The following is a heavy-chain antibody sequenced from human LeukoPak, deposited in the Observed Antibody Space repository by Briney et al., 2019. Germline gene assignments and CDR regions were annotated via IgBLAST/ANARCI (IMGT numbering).Heavy chain of an antibody. Sequence: SETLSLTCTVSGGSISSGGYSWSWIRQPPGKGLEWIGYIYHSGSTYYNPSLKSRVTISVDRSKNQFSLKLSSVTAADTAVYYCARDLGSGPNWYFDLWGRGTLVTVSS. J-gene: IGHJ2*01. CDR2: IYHSGST. CDR1: GGSISSGGYS. D-gene: IGHD3-10*01. CDR3: ARDLGSGPNWYFDL. V-gene: IGHV4-30-2*01.